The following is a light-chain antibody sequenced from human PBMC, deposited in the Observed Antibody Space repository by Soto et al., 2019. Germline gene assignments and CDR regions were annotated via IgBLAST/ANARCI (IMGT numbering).Light chain of an antibody. V-gene: IGLV2-14*03. Sequence: QSVLTQPASVSGSPGQSITISCSGKSCDIGSYNHVGWYQQLPGTSPKLMIYAVSDRPPGVSDRFSGSKSGITASLTISALQTEDDADYYCIRYTDRQSYLFGTGTKVTVL. J-gene: IGLJ1*01. CDR3: IRYTDRQSYL. CDR1: SCDIGSYNH. CDR2: AVS.